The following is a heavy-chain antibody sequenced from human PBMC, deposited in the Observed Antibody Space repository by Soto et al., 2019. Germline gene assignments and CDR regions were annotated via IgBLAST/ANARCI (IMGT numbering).Heavy chain of an antibody. CDR3: ARIEYSSSSYPDYYYYYYMDV. V-gene: IGHV4-59*01. J-gene: IGHJ6*03. D-gene: IGHD6-6*01. CDR2: IYYSGST. CDR1: GGSISSYY. Sequence: SETLSLTCTVSGGSISSYYWSWIRQPPGKGLEWIGYIYYSGSTNYNPSLKSRVTISVDTSKNQFSLKLSSVTAADTAVYYYARIEYSSSSYPDYYYYYYMDVWGKGTTVTVSS.